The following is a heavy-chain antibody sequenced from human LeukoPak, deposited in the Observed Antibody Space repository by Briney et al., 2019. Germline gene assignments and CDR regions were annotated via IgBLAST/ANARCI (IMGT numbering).Heavy chain of an antibody. CDR3: ATQGYSSGSKFEY. CDR2: IRSKANNYAT. CDR1: GFTFSVSA. J-gene: IGHJ4*02. D-gene: IGHD5-18*01. Sequence: PGGSLRLSCAASGFTFSVSAIHWVRQASGKGLEWVGRIRSKANNYATGYAESVKGRFTISRDDAKNTAYLQMNRLKTEDTAVYYCATQGYSSGSKFEYWGQGTLVSVSS. V-gene: IGHV3-73*01.